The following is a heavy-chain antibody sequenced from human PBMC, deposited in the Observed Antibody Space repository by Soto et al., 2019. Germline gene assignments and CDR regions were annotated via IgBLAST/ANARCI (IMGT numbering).Heavy chain of an antibody. CDR3: ARGVGSGTYYNQQNWFDP. J-gene: IGHJ5*02. CDR1: GYTFTNYG. Sequence: APVKVSCKASGYTFTNYGISWVRQAPGQGLEWMGWINTYNGNTNHAQKLQGRVTMTTDTSTSTAYMELRSLRSDDTAVYYCARGVGSGTYYNQQNWFDPWGQGTLVTVSS. V-gene: IGHV1-18*01. D-gene: IGHD3-10*01. CDR2: INTYNGNT.